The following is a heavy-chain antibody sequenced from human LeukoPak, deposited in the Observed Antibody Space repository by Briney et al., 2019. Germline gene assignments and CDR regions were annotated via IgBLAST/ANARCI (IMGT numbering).Heavy chain of an antibody. CDR1: GDTFSSYT. V-gene: IGHV1-69*02. D-gene: IGHD6-19*01. CDR3: ARGSVGYSSGWYYFDY. J-gene: IGHJ4*02. CDR2: IIPILDIP. Sequence: SVKVSFKASGDTFSSYTFSGVRQAPGKGLEGMGRIIPILDIPNCAQKYQGRVTITADNSTNTAYMELNSLTSEDTAIYYCARGSVGYSSGWYYFDYWGQGTLVTVSS.